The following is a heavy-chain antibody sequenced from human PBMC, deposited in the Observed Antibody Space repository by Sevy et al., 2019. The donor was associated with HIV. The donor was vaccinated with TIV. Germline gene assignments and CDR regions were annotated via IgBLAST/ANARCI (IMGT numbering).Heavy chain of an antibody. V-gene: IGHV3-7*01. D-gene: IGHD3-9*01. CDR3: ARGPPLTIFWSYYYYGMDV. CDR2: IKQDGSEK. Sequence: GGSLRLSCAASGFTFSSYWMSWVRQAPGKGLEWVANIKQDGSEKYYVDSVKGRFTISKDNAKNSLSLKMNSLRAEDTAVYYCARGPPLTIFWSYYYYGMDVWGQGTTVTVSS. CDR1: GFTFSSYW. J-gene: IGHJ6*02.